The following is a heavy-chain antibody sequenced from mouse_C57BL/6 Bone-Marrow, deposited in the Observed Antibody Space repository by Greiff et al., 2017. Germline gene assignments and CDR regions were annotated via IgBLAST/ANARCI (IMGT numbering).Heavy chain of an antibody. CDR1: GYAFSSSW. CDR2: IYPGDGDT. D-gene: IGHD2-1*01. V-gene: IGHV1-82*01. Sequence: VQGVESGPELVKPGASVKISCKASGYAFSSSWLNWVKQRPGKGLEWIGRIYPGDGDTNYNGKFKGKATLTADNSSSTAYMQLSSLTSEDSAVYFCAKLLLYAMDYWGQGTSVTVSS. J-gene: IGHJ4*01. CDR3: AKLLLYAMDY.